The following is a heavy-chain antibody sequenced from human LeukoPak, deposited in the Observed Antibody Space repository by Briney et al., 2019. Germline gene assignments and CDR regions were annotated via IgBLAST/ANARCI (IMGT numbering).Heavy chain of an antibody. D-gene: IGHD6-19*01. CDR1: GYTFINYN. CDR3: ARDFRSGWYYFDY. CDR2: IIPSGGST. J-gene: IGHJ4*02. Sequence: ASVKVSCTTSGYTFINYNIHWVRQAPGQGLEWMGIIIPSGGSTIYAQKFRGRVTMTRDTSTSTVYMELSSLSPEDTAVYYCARDFRSGWYYFDYWGQGTLVTVSS. V-gene: IGHV1-46*01.